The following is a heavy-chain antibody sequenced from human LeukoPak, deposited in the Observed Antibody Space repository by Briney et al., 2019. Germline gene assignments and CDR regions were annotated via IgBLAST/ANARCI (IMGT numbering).Heavy chain of an antibody. Sequence: PSQTLSLTCTVSGGSISSYYWSWIRQPPGKGLEWIGYIYYSGSTNYNPSLKSRVTISVDTSKNQFSLKLSSVTAADTAVYYCARGYEYSSSLFNYWGQGTLVTVSS. J-gene: IGHJ4*02. CDR2: IYYSGST. CDR3: ARGYEYSSSLFNY. D-gene: IGHD6-6*01. V-gene: IGHV4-59*01. CDR1: GGSISSYY.